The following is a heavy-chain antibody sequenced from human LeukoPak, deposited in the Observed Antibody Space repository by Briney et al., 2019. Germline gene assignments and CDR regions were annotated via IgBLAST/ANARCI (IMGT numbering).Heavy chain of an antibody. Sequence: GGSLRLSCAASGFTFSSYAMSWVRQARGKGLEWVSGMSGSGGSTYYADSVKGRFTISRDNSKNTLYLQMNSLRGEDTAIYYCAKVVGSDWYEGFDYWGQGTLVTVSS. J-gene: IGHJ4*02. CDR3: AKVVGSDWYEGFDY. V-gene: IGHV3-23*01. CDR1: GFTFSSYA. CDR2: MSGSGGST. D-gene: IGHD6-13*01.